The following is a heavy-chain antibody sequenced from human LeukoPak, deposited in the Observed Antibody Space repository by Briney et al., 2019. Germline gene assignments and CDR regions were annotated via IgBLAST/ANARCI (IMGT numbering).Heavy chain of an antibody. Sequence: ASVKVFCKASGYTFTGYYMHWVRQAPGQGLEWMGWISAYNGNTNYAQKLQGRVTMTTDTSTSTAYMELRSLRSDDTAVYYCVRGRYDYVWGSYPKGYWGQGTLVTVSS. D-gene: IGHD3-16*02. CDR1: GYTFTGYY. CDR2: ISAYNGNT. V-gene: IGHV1-18*04. CDR3: VRGRYDYVWGSYPKGY. J-gene: IGHJ4*02.